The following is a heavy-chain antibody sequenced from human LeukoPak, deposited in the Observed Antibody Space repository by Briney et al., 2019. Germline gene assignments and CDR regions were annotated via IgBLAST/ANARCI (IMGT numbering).Heavy chain of an antibody. V-gene: IGHV3-48*03. CDR1: GFTFSSYE. CDR2: ISSSGSTI. J-gene: IGHJ4*02. CDR3: AREGRYFLL. Sequence: PGGSLRLSCAASGFTFSSYEMNWVRQAPGKGLEWVSYISSSGSTIYYADSVKGRFTISRDNAKNSLYLQMNSLRPEDTAVYYCAREGRYFLLWGQGTLVTVSS. D-gene: IGHD3-9*01.